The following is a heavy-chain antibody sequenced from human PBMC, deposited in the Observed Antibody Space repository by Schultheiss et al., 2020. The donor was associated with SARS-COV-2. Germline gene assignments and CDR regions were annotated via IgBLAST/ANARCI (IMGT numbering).Heavy chain of an antibody. Sequence: ASVKVSCKASGYTFTGYYMHWVRQAPGQGLEWMGWISAYNGNTHYAQKFQGRVTMTTDTSTSTAYMELRSLRSDDTAVYYCARVKCLEWILCSWWFDPWGQGTLVTVSS. D-gene: IGHD3-3*01. J-gene: IGHJ5*02. CDR2: ISAYNGNT. CDR1: GYTFTGYY. CDR3: ARVKCLEWILCSWWFDP. V-gene: IGHV1-18*04.